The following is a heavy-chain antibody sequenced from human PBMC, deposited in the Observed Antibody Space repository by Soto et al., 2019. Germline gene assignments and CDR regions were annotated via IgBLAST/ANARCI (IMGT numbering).Heavy chain of an antibody. Sequence: GGSLRLSCAASGFTFSRYWMHWVRQDPGKGLLWVSRISSDGSTTTYADSVKGRFTISRDNARNTLYLQMNSLRAEDTAVYYCGTPERWATLDYWGQGTLVNVSS. CDR3: GTPERWATLDY. D-gene: IGHD2-15*01. V-gene: IGHV3-74*01. CDR2: ISSDGSTT. CDR1: GFTFSRYW. J-gene: IGHJ4*02.